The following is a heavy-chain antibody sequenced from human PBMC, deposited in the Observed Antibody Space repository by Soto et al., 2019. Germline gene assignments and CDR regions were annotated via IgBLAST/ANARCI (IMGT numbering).Heavy chain of an antibody. D-gene: IGHD6-13*01. J-gene: IGHJ4*02. Sequence: GGSLRLSCAASGFTFSSYAMHWVRQAPGKGLEWVAVISYDGSNKYYADSVKGRFPISRDNSKNTLYLQMNSLRAEDTAVYYCARDAGIAAAGTPFDYWGQGTLVTVSS. CDR3: ARDAGIAAAGTPFDY. CDR1: GFTFSSYA. CDR2: ISYDGSNK. V-gene: IGHV3-30-3*01.